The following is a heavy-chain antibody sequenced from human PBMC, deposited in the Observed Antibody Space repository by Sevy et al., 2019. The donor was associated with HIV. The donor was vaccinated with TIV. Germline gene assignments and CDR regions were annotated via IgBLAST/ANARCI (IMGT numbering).Heavy chain of an antibody. D-gene: IGHD5-12*01. CDR1: GFTFSDYA. V-gene: IGHV3-49*03. CDR3: TRALATADTPEYYCDY. Sequence: GGSLRLSCTSSGFTFSDYAMSWFRQAPGKGLEWVAFIRRNSHQPYGGTTEYAASVKGRFTISRDDSKRIAYLQMNSLKTEDTAVYYCTRALATADTPEYYCDYWDQGILVTVSS. J-gene: IGHJ4*02. CDR2: IRRNSHQPYGGTT.